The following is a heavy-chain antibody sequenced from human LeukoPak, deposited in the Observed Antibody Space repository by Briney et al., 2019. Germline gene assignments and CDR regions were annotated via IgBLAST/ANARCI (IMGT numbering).Heavy chain of an antibody. CDR1: GGSITNYY. CDR3: ARGKRDDYYYYYMDV. CDR2: IYYSGNT. J-gene: IGHJ6*03. Sequence: SETLSLTCTVSGGSITNYYWGWIRQPPGKGLEWMGYIYYSGNTKYNPSLKSRVTISVDTSKNQFSLKLSSVTAADTAVYYCARGKRDDYYYYYMDVWGKGTTVTVSS. V-gene: IGHV4-59*01.